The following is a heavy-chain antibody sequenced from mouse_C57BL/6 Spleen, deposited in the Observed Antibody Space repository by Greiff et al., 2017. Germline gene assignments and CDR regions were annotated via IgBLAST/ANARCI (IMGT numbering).Heavy chain of an antibody. V-gene: IGHV1-62-2*01. CDR1: GYTFTEYT. Sequence: QVQLQQSGAELVKPGASVKLSCKASGYTFTEYTIHWVKQRSGQGLEWIVWFYPGSGSIKYNEKFKDKATLTADKSSSTVDMELSRLTSEDSAVYFCARHEYNQPYGNYRYYAMDYWGQGTSVTVSS. J-gene: IGHJ4*01. D-gene: IGHD2-1*01. CDR2: FYPGSGSI. CDR3: ARHEYNQPYGNYRYYAMDY.